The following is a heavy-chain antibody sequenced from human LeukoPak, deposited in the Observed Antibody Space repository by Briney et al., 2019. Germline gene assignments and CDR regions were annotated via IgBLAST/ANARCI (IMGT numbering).Heavy chain of an antibody. Sequence: GGSLRLSCAASGFTFSSYSMNWVRQAPGKGLEWVSSISSSSSYIYYADSVKGRFTISRDNAKNSLYLQMNSLRAEDTAVYYCARGGSSGYSYDDYWGQGTLVTVSS. CDR1: GFTFSSYS. CDR3: ARGGSSGYSYDDY. V-gene: IGHV3-21*01. D-gene: IGHD5-18*01. J-gene: IGHJ4*02. CDR2: ISSSSSYI.